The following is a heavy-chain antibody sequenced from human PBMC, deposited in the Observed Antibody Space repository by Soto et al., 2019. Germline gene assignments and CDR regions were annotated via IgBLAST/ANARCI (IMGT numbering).Heavy chain of an antibody. V-gene: IGHV1-18*01. J-gene: IGHJ4*02. CDR3: ARGRYGDY. CDR2: ISAHNGNT. CDR1: GYGFTTYG. D-gene: IGHD1-1*01. Sequence: QVHLVQSGAEVKKPGASVKVSCKGSGYGFTTYGITWVRQAPGQGLEWMAWISAHNGNTNYAQKLQARVTATRDTSASTAYMELRSLRSDDTAVYYCARGRYGDYWGQGALVTVSS.